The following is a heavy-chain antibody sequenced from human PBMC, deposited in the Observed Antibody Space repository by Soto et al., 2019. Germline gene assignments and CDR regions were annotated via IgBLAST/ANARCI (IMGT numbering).Heavy chain of an antibody. J-gene: IGHJ4*02. CDR1: GFTFSSYW. D-gene: IGHD4-4*01. CDR3: ARDDNDYSNPLAPFDY. V-gene: IGHV3-7*01. CDR2: IKQDGSEK. Sequence: GGSLRLSCAASGFTFSSYWMSWVRQAPGKGLEWVANIKQDGSEKYYVDSVKGRFTISRDNAKNSLYLQMNSLRAEDTAVYYCARDDNDYSNPLAPFDYWGQGTLVTVSS.